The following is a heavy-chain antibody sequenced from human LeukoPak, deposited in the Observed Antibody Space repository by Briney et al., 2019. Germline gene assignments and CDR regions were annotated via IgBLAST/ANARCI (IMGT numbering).Heavy chain of an antibody. V-gene: IGHV3-9*01. CDR1: GFTFSSYA. CDR2: ISWNSGSI. CDR3: AKDADTMVRGLFDY. D-gene: IGHD3-10*01. J-gene: IGHJ4*02. Sequence: GGSLRLSCAASGFTFSSYAMHWVRQAPGKGLEWVSGISWNSGSIGYADSVKGRFTISRDNAKNSLYLQMNSLRAEDTALYYCAKDADTMVRGLFDYWGQGTLVTVSS.